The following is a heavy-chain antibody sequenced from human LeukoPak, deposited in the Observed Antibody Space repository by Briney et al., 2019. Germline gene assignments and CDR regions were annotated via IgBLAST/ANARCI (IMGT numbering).Heavy chain of an antibody. CDR2: IYTCGST. V-gene: IGHV4-61*02. CDR3: ARGVSYYYDSSGYQYYFDY. Sequence: SETLSLTCTVSGGSISSGSYYWSWIRQPAGKGLEWIGRIYTCGSTNYNPSLKSRVTISVDPSKNQFSLKLSSVTAADTAVYYCARGVSYYYDSSGYQYYFDYWGQGTLVTVSS. J-gene: IGHJ4*02. CDR1: GGSISSGSYY. D-gene: IGHD3-22*01.